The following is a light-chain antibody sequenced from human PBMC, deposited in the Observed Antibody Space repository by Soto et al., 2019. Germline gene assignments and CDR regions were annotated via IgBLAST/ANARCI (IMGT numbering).Light chain of an antibody. Sequence: QSALTQPASVSGSPGQSITISCTGTSNDIGGYNLVSWYQQHPGKAPKLIIYEANKRPSGVSDRFSGSRSGTTGSLTISALQAEDEDDYSCYSFAGGATFVFGGGTKLTVL. CDR2: EAN. V-gene: IGLV2-23*02. CDR1: SNDIGGYNL. CDR3: YSFAGGATFV. J-gene: IGLJ2*01.